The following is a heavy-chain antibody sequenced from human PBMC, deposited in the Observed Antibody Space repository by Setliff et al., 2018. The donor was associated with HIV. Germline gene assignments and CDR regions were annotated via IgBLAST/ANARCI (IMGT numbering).Heavy chain of an antibody. Sequence: SETLSLTCAVSGYSISSGYYWGWIRQPPGKGLEWIGSIYHSGSTYYNPSLKSRVTISVDTSKNQFSLKLSSVTAADTAVYYCATFGMVRGVPWYFDFWGQGTLGTVS. CDR1: GYSISSGYY. CDR3: ATFGMVRGVPWYFDF. J-gene: IGHJ4*02. CDR2: IYHSGST. V-gene: IGHV4-38-2*01. D-gene: IGHD3-10*01.